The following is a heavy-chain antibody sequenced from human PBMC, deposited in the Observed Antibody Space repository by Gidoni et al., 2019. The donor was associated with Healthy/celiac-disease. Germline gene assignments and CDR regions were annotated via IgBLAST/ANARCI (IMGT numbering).Heavy chain of an antibody. CDR3: AKGPGAFDI. V-gene: IGHV3-23*01. CDR2: SRGSGGST. Sequence: EVQLLESGGGLVQPGGSLRLSCAASGFNFSIDAMSWVRRAPGKGLEWVSASRGSGGSTYYADSVKGRFTITRDNSKNTLYLQMNSLRAEDTAVYYCAKGPGAFDIWGQGTMVTVSS. CDR1: GFNFSIDA. J-gene: IGHJ3*02.